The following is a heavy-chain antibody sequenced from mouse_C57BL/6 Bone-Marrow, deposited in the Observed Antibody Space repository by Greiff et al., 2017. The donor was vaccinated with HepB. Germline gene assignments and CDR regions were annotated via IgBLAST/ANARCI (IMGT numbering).Heavy chain of an antibody. CDR2: ISSGGSYT. CDR1: GFTFSSYG. D-gene: IGHD1-1*01. J-gene: IGHJ2*01. V-gene: IGHV5-6*01. CDR3: ARWYYGFDY. Sequence: EVQGVESGEGLVKPGGSLKLSCAASGFTFSSYGMSWVRQTPDKRLEWVATISSGGSYTYYPDSVKGRFTISRDNAKNTLYLQMSSLKSEDTAMYYCARWYYGFDYWGQGTTLTVSS.